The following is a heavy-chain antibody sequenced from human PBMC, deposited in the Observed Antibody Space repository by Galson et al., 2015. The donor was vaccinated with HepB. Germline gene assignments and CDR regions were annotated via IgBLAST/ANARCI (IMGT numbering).Heavy chain of an antibody. CDR2: MNPKSVNT. J-gene: IGHJ3*02. Sequence: SVKVSCKASGYTFTSHDINWVRQAPGQGLEWMGWMNPKSVNTGYAQNFQVRLTMTRNKSINTAYMELSSLGFEDTAVYFCARGGGYYDSSGYHIDAFDIWGQGTMVIVSS. CDR1: GYTFTSHD. V-gene: IGHV1-8*01. CDR3: ARGGGYYDSSGYHIDAFDI. D-gene: IGHD3-22*01.